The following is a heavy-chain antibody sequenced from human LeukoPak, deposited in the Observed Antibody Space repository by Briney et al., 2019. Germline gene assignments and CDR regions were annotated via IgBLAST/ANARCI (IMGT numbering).Heavy chain of an antibody. Sequence: TLSLTCAVSGGSISSGGYSWSWIRQPPGKGLEWIGYIYHSGSTYYNPSLKSRVTISVDRSKNQFSLKLSSVTAADTAVYYCARGVGYCSGGSCYQGYFQHWGQGTLVTVPS. V-gene: IGHV4-30-2*01. D-gene: IGHD2-15*01. CDR1: GGSISSGGYS. CDR3: ARGVGYCSGGSCYQGYFQH. CDR2: IYHSGST. J-gene: IGHJ1*01.